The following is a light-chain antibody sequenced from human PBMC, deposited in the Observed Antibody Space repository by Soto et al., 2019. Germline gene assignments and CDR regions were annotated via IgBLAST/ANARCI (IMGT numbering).Light chain of an antibody. J-gene: IGLJ1*01. CDR3: SSYSSSDTPYV. CDR1: SSDSGGYNY. CDR2: DVS. Sequence: QSVLTQPASVSGSPGQSITISCTGTSSDSGGYNYVSWYQQHPGKATKLMISDVSDRPSGVSNRFSGSKSGNTASLTISGLQAEDEADYYCSSYSSSDTPYVFGTGTKVTVL. V-gene: IGLV2-14*03.